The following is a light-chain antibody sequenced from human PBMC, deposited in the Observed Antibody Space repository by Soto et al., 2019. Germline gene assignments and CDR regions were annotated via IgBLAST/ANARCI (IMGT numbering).Light chain of an antibody. J-gene: IGKJ1*01. CDR2: LGS. CDR1: QSLLHSNGYNY. Sequence: DIEMTQSPLSLPVTPGEPASISCRSSQSLLHSNGYNYLDWYLQKPGQSPQLLIYLGSNRASGVPDRFSGSGSGTDFTLKISRVEAEDVGVYYCMQALQTPWTFGQGTKVDNK. V-gene: IGKV2-28*01. CDR3: MQALQTPWT.